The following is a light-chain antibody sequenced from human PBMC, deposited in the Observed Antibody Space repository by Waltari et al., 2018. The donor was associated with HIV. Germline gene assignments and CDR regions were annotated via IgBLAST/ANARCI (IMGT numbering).Light chain of an antibody. V-gene: IGKV3D-15*01. CDR2: GAS. CDR3: QQYYKWPLT. J-gene: IGKJ5*01. Sequence: EIVMLQSPATLSVSPGERATLSCRASQSVSSKLAWYQQKPGQAPRLLIYGASTRSTGIPGRFSGSESGTEFILTISSLQPEDCAVYYCQQYYKWPLTFGQGTRLEIK. CDR1: QSVSSK.